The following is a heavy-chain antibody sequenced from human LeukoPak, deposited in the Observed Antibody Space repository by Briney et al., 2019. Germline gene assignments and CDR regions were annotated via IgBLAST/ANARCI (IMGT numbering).Heavy chain of an antibody. V-gene: IGHV3-7*01. CDR3: AKGRVPYYYYGMDV. CDR2: IKQDGSEK. CDR1: GFTFSSYW. D-gene: IGHD2-2*01. J-gene: IGHJ6*02. Sequence: GGSLRLSCAASGFTFSSYWMSWVRQAPGKGLEWVANIKQDGSEKYYVDSVKGRFTISRDNAKNSLYLQMNSLRAEDTAVYYCAKGRVPYYYYGMDVWGQGTTVTVSS.